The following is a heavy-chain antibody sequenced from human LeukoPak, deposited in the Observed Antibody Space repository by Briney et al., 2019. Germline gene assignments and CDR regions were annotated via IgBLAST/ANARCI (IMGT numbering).Heavy chain of an antibody. CDR2: INPNSGGT. Sequence: ASVKVSCKASGYTFTGYYIHWVRQAPGQGLEWMGWINPNSGGTNYAQKLQGRVTMTTDTSTSTAYMELRSLRSDDTAVYYCARCMSALDGFRPIDYWGQGTLVTVSS. V-gene: IGHV1-2*02. CDR3: ARCMSALDGFRPIDY. D-gene: IGHD2-8*01. J-gene: IGHJ4*02. CDR1: GYTFTGYY.